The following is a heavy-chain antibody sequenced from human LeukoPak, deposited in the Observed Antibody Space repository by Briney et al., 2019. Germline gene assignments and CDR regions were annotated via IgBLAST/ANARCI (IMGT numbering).Heavy chain of an antibody. J-gene: IGHJ4*02. CDR2: ILYDGSNK. CDR3: ASQPGNYSSSPLG. V-gene: IGHV3-33*01. Sequence: PGGSLRLSCAASGFTFSSYGMHRFRQAPGKGLEWVAVILYDGSNKYYADSVKGRFTIPRDNSKNTLYLQMNSLRAGDTAVYYCASQPGNYSSSPLGWGQGTLVTVSS. CDR1: GFTFSSYG. D-gene: IGHD6-6*01.